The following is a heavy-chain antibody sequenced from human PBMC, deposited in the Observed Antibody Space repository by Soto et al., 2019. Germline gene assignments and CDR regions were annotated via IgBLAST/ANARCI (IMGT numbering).Heavy chain of an antibody. CDR3: ARETGYSYSPVLDV. Sequence: QVQLVQSGAEVKKPGSSVKVSCKASGGTFSSYAISWVRQAPGQGLEWMGGIIPIFGTANYAQKFQGRVTXXAXEXXSTAYMELSSLRSEETAVYYCARETGYSYSPVLDVWGQGTTVTVSS. J-gene: IGHJ6*02. CDR1: GGTFSSYA. V-gene: IGHV1-69*12. D-gene: IGHD5-18*01. CDR2: IIPIFGTA.